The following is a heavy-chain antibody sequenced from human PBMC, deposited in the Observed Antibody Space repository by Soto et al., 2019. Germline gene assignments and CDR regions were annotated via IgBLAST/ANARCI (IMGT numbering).Heavy chain of an antibody. CDR2: ISGNGGTT. D-gene: IGHD3-22*01. V-gene: IGHV3-23*01. Sequence: GGSLRLSCVGSGFTFSRYAMSWVRQAPGKGLEWVSTISGNGGTTYHADSVKGRFTISRDKSKNTLYLQMNSLRAEDTAVYYCANFPLYAYGYHDDFWGQRTLVTVSS. J-gene: IGHJ4*02. CDR3: ANFPLYAYGYHDDF. CDR1: GFTFSRYA.